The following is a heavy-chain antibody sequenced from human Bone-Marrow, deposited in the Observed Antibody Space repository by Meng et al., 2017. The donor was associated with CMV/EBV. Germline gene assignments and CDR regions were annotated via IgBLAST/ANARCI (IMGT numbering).Heavy chain of an antibody. D-gene: IGHD1-20*01. J-gene: IGHJ4*02. CDR1: GYNFMNYY. CDR3: ARDRSPNWNLGYFAY. V-gene: IGHV1-46*01. Sequence: ASVKVSCKAFGYNFMNYYMHWLRQAPGQGLEWLGLINPNGGSTYYAQKFQGRVTITTDESTSTAYMELSSLRSEDTAVYYCARDRSPNWNLGYFAYWGQGPLVTVSS. CDR2: INPNGGST.